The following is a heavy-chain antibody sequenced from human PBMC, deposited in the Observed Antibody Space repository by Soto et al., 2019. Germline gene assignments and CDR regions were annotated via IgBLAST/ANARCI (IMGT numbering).Heavy chain of an antibody. V-gene: IGHV3-30-3*01. Sequence: QVQLVESGGGVVQPGRSLRLSCVASGFTFSSYAMHWVRQAPGKGLERLALISYDGSNKYYTDSVKGRFTISRDNSKNTLYLQMNSLRVEDTAVYYCVSAPHPWGYVDYCGQGTLVTVS. CDR3: VSAPHPWGYVDY. CDR2: ISYDGSNK. J-gene: IGHJ4*02. D-gene: IGHD7-27*01. CDR1: GFTFSSYA.